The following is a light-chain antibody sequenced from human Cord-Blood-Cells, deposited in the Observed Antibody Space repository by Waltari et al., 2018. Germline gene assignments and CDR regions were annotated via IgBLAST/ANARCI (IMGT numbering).Light chain of an antibody. CDR2: DVS. CDR1: SSDVGGYNY. J-gene: IGLJ3*02. V-gene: IGLV2-14*03. Sequence: QSALTQPASVSGSPGQSITISCTGTSSDVGGYNYVSWYQQHPGNAPKHMFYDVSSRPPGVSNRFSGSRSGNTASRTSSGLQAEDEADYYCSSDTSSSTRVFGGGTKLTVL. CDR3: SSDTSSSTRV.